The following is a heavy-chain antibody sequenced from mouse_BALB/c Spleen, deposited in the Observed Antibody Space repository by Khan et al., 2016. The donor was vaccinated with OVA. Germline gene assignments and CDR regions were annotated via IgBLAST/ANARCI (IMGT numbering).Heavy chain of an antibody. Sequence: QVQLQQSGAELVKPGASVKLSCKASDYTFSSYWMPWVKQRPGQGLEWIGEIDPSDSHTNYNQKFKGKATLNVDKSSSTAYMHLSSLTSEDSAVYYCARSYYYGSSTWFAYWGQGTLVTVSA. CDR1: DYTFSSYW. J-gene: IGHJ3*01. CDR3: ARSYYYGSSTWFAY. D-gene: IGHD1-1*01. CDR2: IDPSDSHT. V-gene: IGHV1-69*02.